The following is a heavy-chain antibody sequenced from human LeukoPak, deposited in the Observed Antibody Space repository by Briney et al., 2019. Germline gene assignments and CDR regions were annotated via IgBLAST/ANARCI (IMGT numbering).Heavy chain of an antibody. Sequence: SQTLSLTCTVSGGSISSGGYSWSWIRQHPGKGLEWIGYIYYSGSTNYNPSLKSRVTISVDTSKNQLSLQLTSVTAADTAVYYCARGPDYYDSSGYYTPYGMDVWGQGTTVTVSS. CDR3: ARGPDYYDSSGYYTPYGMDV. V-gene: IGHV4-31*03. CDR1: GGSISSGGYS. D-gene: IGHD3-22*01. CDR2: IYYSGST. J-gene: IGHJ6*02.